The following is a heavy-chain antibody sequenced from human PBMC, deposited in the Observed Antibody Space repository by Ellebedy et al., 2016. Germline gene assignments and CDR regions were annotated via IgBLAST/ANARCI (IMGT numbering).Heavy chain of an antibody. V-gene: IGHV3-11*01. Sequence: GESLKISXAASGFTFSDYYMSWIRQAPGKGLEWVSYISSSGSTIYYADSVKGRFTISRDNAKNSLYLQMNSLRAEDTAVYYCARGYCSSTSCYNPVDYWGQGTLVTVSS. J-gene: IGHJ4*02. D-gene: IGHD2-2*02. CDR2: ISSSGSTI. CDR3: ARGYCSSTSCYNPVDY. CDR1: GFTFSDYY.